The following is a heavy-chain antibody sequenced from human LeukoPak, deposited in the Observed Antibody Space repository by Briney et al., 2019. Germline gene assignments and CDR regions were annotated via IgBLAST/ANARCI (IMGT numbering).Heavy chain of an antibody. CDR3: ARDLTTPPYNWFDP. J-gene: IGHJ5*02. CDR2: ISTSGSP. V-gene: IGHV4-4*07. CDR1: GGSISNYY. D-gene: IGHD4/OR15-4a*01. Sequence: SETLSLTCTVSGGSISNYYWSWTRQTAGKGLEWIGLISTSGSPNYNPSLKSRVTMSVDTSKNQFSLKLSSVTAADTAVYYCARDLTTPPYNWFDPWGQGTLVTVSS.